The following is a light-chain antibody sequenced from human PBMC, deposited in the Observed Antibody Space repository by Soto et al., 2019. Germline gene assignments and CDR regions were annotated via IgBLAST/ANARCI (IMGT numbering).Light chain of an antibody. CDR2: SNN. V-gene: IGLV1-44*01. CDR1: NSNIGSNT. J-gene: IGLJ1*01. CDR3: AAWDDSLNGYV. Sequence: QSVLTQPPSAPGTPGQRVTISCSGSNSNIGSNTVNWYQQVPGTAPKLLIYSNNQRPSGVPDRFSGSKSGTSASLAISGLHSEDEADYYCAAWDDSLNGYVFGAGTKVTVL.